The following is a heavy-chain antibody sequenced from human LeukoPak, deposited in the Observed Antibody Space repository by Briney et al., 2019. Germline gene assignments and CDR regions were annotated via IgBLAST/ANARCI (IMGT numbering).Heavy chain of an antibody. Sequence: PGGSLRLSCAASGFTFSSYSMNWVRQAPGKGLEWVSSITSSSSFLYYADSVKGRFTISRDNAKNSLYLQMNSLRAEDTAVYYCARGMRSSGWYWGYWGQGTLVTVSS. D-gene: IGHD6-19*01. CDR2: ITSSSSFL. V-gene: IGHV3-21*01. J-gene: IGHJ4*02. CDR1: GFTFSSYS. CDR3: ARGMRSSGWYWGY.